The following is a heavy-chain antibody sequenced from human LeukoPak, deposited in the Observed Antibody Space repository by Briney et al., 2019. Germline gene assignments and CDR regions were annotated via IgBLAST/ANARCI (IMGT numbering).Heavy chain of an antibody. V-gene: IGHV1-69*05. CDR2: IIPIFGTA. D-gene: IGHD3-3*01. J-gene: IGHJ6*03. CDR3: ARGSGEWLLNYYYYYMDV. Sequence: GASVKVSCKASGGTFSSYAISWVRQAPGQGLEWMGGIIPIFGTANYAQKFQGRVTITTDESTSTAYMELSSLRSEDTAVYYRARGSGEWLLNYYYYYMDVWGKGTTVTVSS. CDR1: GGTFSSYA.